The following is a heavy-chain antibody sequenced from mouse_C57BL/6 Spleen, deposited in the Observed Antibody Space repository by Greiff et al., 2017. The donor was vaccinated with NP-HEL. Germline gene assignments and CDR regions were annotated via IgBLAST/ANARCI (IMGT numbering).Heavy chain of an antibody. J-gene: IGHJ4*01. CDR2: IDPETGGT. CDR3: TRYYANGDYYAMDY. D-gene: IGHD1-1*02. Sequence: QVQLKESGAELVRPGASVTLSCKASGYTFTDYEMHWVKQTPVHGLEWIGAIDPETGGTAYNQKFKGKAILTADKSSSTAYMELRSLTSEDSAVYYCTRYYANGDYYAMDYWGQGTSVTVSS. CDR1: GYTFTDYE. V-gene: IGHV1-15*01.